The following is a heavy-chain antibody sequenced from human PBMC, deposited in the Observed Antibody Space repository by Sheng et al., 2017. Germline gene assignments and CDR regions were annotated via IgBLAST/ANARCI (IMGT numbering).Heavy chain of an antibody. V-gene: IGHV3-30*01. CDR3: ARGRGRQYFQH. D-gene: IGHD3-10*01. J-gene: IGHJ1*01. Sequence: QVQLVESGGGVVQPGRSLRLSCAASGFTFSSYAMHWVRQAPGKGLEWVAVISYDGSNKYYADSVKGRLTISRDNSKNTLYLQMNSLRAEDTAVYYCARGRGRQYFQHWGQGTLVTVSS. CDR2: ISYDGSNK. CDR1: GFTFSSYA.